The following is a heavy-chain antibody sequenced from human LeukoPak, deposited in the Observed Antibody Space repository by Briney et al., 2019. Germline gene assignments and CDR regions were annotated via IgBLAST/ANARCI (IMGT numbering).Heavy chain of an antibody. CDR2: IHASGGST. Sequence: ASVKVSCKASGYTFTSYYMHWVRQAPGQGLEWMGIIHASGGSTSYAQKFQGRVTMTRDTSTSTVYMELSSLRSEDTAVYYCARVRSVCCSGYESRYGIGFWGQGTLVTVSS. J-gene: IGHJ4*02. CDR1: GYTFTSYY. V-gene: IGHV1-46*01. CDR3: ARVRSVCCSGYESRYGIGF. D-gene: IGHD5-12*01.